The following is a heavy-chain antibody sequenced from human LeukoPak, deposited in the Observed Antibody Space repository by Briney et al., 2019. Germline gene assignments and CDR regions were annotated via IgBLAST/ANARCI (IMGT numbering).Heavy chain of an antibody. Sequence: ASVKVSCTASGYTFTGYYMHWVRQAPGQGLEWMGWINPNSGGTNYAQKFQGRVTMTRDTSISTAYMELSRLRSDDTAVYYCARDSAGSDHFDYWGQGTLVTVSS. D-gene: IGHD3-10*01. CDR2: INPNSGGT. CDR3: ARDSAGSDHFDY. V-gene: IGHV1-2*02. J-gene: IGHJ4*02. CDR1: GYTFTGYY.